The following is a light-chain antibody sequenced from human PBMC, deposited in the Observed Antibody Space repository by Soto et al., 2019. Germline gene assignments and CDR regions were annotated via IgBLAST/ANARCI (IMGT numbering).Light chain of an antibody. CDR1: QDISNY. V-gene: IGKV1-16*02. J-gene: IGKJ2*01. CDR3: QQYNSYPYT. Sequence: DIPMTPSPSSLSASVGDRVTITCRASQDISNYLAWFQQKPGKAPTSLIYATSSLQSGVPSKFSGNRSGTDFTLTISSLQPEDSATYYCQQYNSYPYTFGQGTKLEIK. CDR2: ATS.